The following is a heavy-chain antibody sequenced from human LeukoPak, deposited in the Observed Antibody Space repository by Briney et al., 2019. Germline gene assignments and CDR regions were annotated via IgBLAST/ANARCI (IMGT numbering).Heavy chain of an antibody. V-gene: IGHV3-66*02. Sequence: PGGSLRLSCAASGFAVSSNYMSWVRQAPGKGLEWVSVIYSGGNTYYGDSVKGRFTTSRDNSRNTLYLQMNSVSAEDTAVYYCARAFGPRNAFDIWGQGTMVTVSS. CDR2: IYSGGNT. D-gene: IGHD3-10*01. CDR3: ARAFGPRNAFDI. J-gene: IGHJ3*02. CDR1: GFAVSSNY.